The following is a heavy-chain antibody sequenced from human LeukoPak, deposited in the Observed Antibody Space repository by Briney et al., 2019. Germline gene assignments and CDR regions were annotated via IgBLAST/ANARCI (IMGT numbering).Heavy chain of an antibody. CDR1: GFTFSSSA. D-gene: IGHD5-24*01. CDR3: ARGEMATFDY. J-gene: IGHJ4*02. Sequence: GGSLRLSCAASGFTFSSSAMSWVRQAPGKGLEWVSVIYSGGSTYYADSVKGRFTISRDNSKNTLYLQMNSLRAEDTAVYYCARGEMATFDYWGQGTLVTVSS. CDR2: IYSGGST. V-gene: IGHV3-66*01.